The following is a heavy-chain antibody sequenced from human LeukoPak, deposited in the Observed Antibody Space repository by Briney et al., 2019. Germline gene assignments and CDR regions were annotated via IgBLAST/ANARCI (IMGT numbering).Heavy chain of an antibody. CDR2: IGGRDGGT. D-gene: IGHD5-12*01. CDR1: GFIFSNYA. J-gene: IGHJ4*02. V-gene: IGHV3-23*01. CDR3: ARGPNGYSGYDSLGFDY. Sequence: PGASLRLSCAASGFIFSNYAMSWVRQAPGKGLEWVSAIGGRDGGTYYADSVKGRFTVSRDDPKNTLYLQMNTLRVEDTAVYYCARGPNGYSGYDSLGFDYWGQGTLVTVSS.